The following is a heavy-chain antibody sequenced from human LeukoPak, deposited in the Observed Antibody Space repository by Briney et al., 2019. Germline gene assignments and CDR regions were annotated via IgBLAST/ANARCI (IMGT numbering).Heavy chain of an antibody. V-gene: IGHV1-18*01. Sequence: ASVKVSCKASGYGFTSLGISWVRQAPGQGLEWVGWISPYNGNTNYAQKLQGRVTMIIDTSTTTVYMELRSLRSEDTAVYYCARDFGISAPPAYWGQGTLVIVPS. CDR1: GYGFTSLG. CDR2: ISPYNGNT. J-gene: IGHJ4*02. CDR3: ARDFGISAPPAY. D-gene: IGHD6-13*01.